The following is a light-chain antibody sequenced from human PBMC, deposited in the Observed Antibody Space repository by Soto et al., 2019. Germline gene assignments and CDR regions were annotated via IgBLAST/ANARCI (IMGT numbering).Light chain of an antibody. CDR1: TSNVGAGYD. J-gene: IGLJ2*01. V-gene: IGLV1-40*01. Sequence: QAVVTQPPSVSGAPGQRITISCTGSTSNVGAGYDVHWYKQLPGTAPKLLIYANSNRPSGVPDRFSGSKSGTSASLAITGLQADDEAVYYCQSYDTSLSGSEVFGGGTKLTVL. CDR3: QSYDTSLSGSEV. CDR2: ANS.